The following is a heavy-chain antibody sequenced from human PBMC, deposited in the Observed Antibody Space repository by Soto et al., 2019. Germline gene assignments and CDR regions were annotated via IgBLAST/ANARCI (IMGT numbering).Heavy chain of an antibody. J-gene: IGHJ4*02. V-gene: IGHV1-3*01. D-gene: IGHD7-27*01. Sequence: QAPGQRLEWMGWINAGYGNTKSSQKFQDRVTISRDTSASTAYMELTSLRSEDTAVYYCARDTGDGTLDFWGQGTLVPVSS. CDR3: ARDTGDGTLDF. CDR2: INAGYGNT.